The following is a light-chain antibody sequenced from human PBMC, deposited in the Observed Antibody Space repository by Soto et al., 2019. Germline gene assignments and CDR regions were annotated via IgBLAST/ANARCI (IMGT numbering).Light chain of an antibody. J-gene: IGKJ3*01. V-gene: IGKV3-15*01. Sequence: EIRMRRSPDTLYVSPGERASLSCRASQRVGTKLAWYQQKPGQAPRLLIYGASTRATAIPARFSGSGAGTDFTLIISSLQSEDFAVYYCQQYNDVSPLPFGP. CDR2: GAS. CDR1: QRVGTK. CDR3: QQYNDVSPLP.